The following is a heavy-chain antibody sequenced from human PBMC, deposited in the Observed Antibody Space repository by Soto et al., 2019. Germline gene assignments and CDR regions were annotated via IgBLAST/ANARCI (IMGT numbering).Heavy chain of an antibody. V-gene: IGHV1-2*02. D-gene: IGHD5-18*01. Sequence: RASVKVSCKASGYRFTGHYVHWVRQAPGQGLEWMGWINPDNGGTNYAQKFQGRVTMTRDTSTRTAYMELTRLRSGDTAVYYCARSGYNYGYNWFDPWGQGTPVTVSS. CDR3: ARSGYNYGYNWFDP. J-gene: IGHJ5*02. CDR1: GYRFTGHY. CDR2: INPDNGGT.